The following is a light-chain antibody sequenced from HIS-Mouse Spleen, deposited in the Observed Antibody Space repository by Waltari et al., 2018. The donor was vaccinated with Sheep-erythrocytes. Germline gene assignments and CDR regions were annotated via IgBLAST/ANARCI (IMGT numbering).Light chain of an antibody. J-gene: IGLJ3*02. V-gene: IGLV2-8*01. CDR2: EVS. Sequence: QSALTQPPSASGSPGQSVTISCPGTSSDVGGYNYVFWYQPHPGKAPKLMIYEVSKRPSGVPDRFSGSKSGNTASLTVSGLQAEDEADYYCSSYAGSNNWVFGGGTKLTVL. CDR3: SSYAGSNNWV. CDR1: SSDVGGYNY.